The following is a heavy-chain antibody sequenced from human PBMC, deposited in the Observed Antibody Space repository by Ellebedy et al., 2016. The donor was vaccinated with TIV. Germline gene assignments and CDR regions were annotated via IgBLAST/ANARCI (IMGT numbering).Heavy chain of an antibody. Sequence: MPSETLSLTCNVSGGSIRTYYWRRLRQSPGQALEWIGYMSHSGSTNYNPSLKSRVTMSIDTSKNQFSLKLSSVTAADTAVFYCASGFSYGLLDYWGQGTLVAVSS. CDR3: ASGFSYGLLDY. CDR1: GGSIRTYY. CDR2: MSHSGST. J-gene: IGHJ4*02. D-gene: IGHD5-18*01. V-gene: IGHV4-59*01.